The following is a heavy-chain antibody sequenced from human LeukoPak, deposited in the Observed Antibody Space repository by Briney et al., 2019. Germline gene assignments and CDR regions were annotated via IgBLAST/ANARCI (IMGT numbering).Heavy chain of an antibody. CDR3: ARAGFGDDKYYFDY. CDR2: IYYTGSS. CDR1: GGSISGYF. V-gene: IGHV4-59*01. J-gene: IGHJ4*02. Sequence: SETQSLTCTVSGGSISGYFWYWIRQPPGKGLEWIGYIYYTGSSNYNPSLKSRVTISLDTSKNQFSLKLSSVTAADTAVYYCARAGFGDDKYYFDYWGQGTLVTVSS. D-gene: IGHD4-17*01.